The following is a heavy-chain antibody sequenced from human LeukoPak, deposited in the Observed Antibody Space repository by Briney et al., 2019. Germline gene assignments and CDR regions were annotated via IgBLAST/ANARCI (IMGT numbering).Heavy chain of an antibody. D-gene: IGHD3-10*01. CDR2: MNPNSGNT. J-gene: IGHJ4*02. V-gene: IGHV1-8*01. CDR3: ARGSHVLLWFGELLDFPV. CDR1: GYTFTSYD. Sequence: ASVKVSCKASGYTFTSYDINWVRQATGQGLEWMGWMNPNSGNTGYAQKFQGRVTMTRNTSISTAYMELSSLRSEDTAVYYCARGSHVLLWFGELLDFPVWGQGTLVTVSS.